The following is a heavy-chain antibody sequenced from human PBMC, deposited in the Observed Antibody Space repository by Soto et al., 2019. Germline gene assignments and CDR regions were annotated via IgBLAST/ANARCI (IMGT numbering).Heavy chain of an antibody. CDR1: GFTFSSYS. D-gene: IGHD6-19*01. J-gene: IGHJ4*02. Sequence: PGGSLRLSCAASGFTFSSYSLNWVRQAPGKGLEWVSSISSSSTYIYYADPVKGRFTSSRDNAKNALYLQMNSLRAEDTAVYYCARVDIVVAGLGNDYWGQGTLVTVSS. CDR3: ARVDIVVAGLGNDY. CDR2: ISSSSTYI. V-gene: IGHV3-21*01.